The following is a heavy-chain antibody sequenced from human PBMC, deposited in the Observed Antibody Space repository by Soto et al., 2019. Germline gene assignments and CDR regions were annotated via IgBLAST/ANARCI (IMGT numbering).Heavy chain of an antibody. V-gene: IGHV3-74*01. J-gene: IGHJ3*02. CDR2: INSDGSST. CDR3: ARKPSLEWLTTDDAFDI. CDR1: GFTFSSYW. Sequence: GGSLRLSCAASGFTFSSYWMHWVRQAPGKGLVWVSRINSDGSSTSYADSVKGRFTISRDNAKNTLYLQMNSLRAEDTAVYYCARKPSLEWLTTDDAFDIWGQGTMVTVSS. D-gene: IGHD3-3*01.